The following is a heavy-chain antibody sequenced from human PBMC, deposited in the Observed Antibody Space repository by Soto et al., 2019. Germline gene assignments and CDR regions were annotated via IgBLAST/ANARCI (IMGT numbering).Heavy chain of an antibody. D-gene: IGHD3-22*01. CDR3: AGDPDSHYNDSHASSYP. CDR2: IIPIIGII. V-gene: IGHV1-69*08. Sequence: QVQLVQSGAEVKKPGSSVKVSCKASGGTFSTYTITWVRQAPGQGLEWMGRIIPIIGIINYAQKFQGRVTITADKFPGTAYMELTRLRCADTAVYYCAGDPDSHYNDSHASSYPWGQGTLVTVSS. CDR1: GGTFSTYT. J-gene: IGHJ5*02.